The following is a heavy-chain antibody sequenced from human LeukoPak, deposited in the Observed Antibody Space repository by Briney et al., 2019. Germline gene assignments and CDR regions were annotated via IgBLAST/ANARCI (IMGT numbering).Heavy chain of an antibody. V-gene: IGHV3-23*01. Sequence: GGSLRLSCAASGFTFSSYAMSWVRQAPGKGLEWVSGISAGGASTYYADSVKGRFTVSRDNSKNTLYLQMNSLRAEDTAVYYCAKVRVAVAGTAHPYYFDFWGQGTQVTVSS. CDR2: ISAGGAST. CDR1: GFTFSSYA. D-gene: IGHD6-19*01. J-gene: IGHJ4*02. CDR3: AKVRVAVAGTAHPYYFDF.